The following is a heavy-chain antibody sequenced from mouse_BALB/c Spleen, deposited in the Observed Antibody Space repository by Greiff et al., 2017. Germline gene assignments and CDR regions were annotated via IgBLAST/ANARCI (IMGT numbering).Heavy chain of an antibody. V-gene: IGHV1-82*01. Sequence: QVQLQQSGPELVKPGASVKFSCKASGYAFSSSWMNWVKQRPGQGLEWIGRIYPGDGDTNYNGKFKGKATLTADKSSSTAYMQLSSLTSVDSAVYFCARSDSSGYGYAMDYWGQGTSVTVSS. CDR3: ARSDSSGYGYAMDY. CDR1: GYAFSSSW. CDR2: IYPGDGDT. J-gene: IGHJ4*01. D-gene: IGHD3-2*01.